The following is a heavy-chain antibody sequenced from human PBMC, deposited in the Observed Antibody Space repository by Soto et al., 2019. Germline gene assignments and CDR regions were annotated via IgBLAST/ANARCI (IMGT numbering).Heavy chain of an antibody. CDR3: ARDQISNHGDRAFDI. V-gene: IGHV4-59*01. D-gene: IGHD4-17*01. CDR1: GGSISSYY. Sequence: SETLSLTCTVSGGSISSYYWSWIRQPPGKGLEWIGYIYYSGSTNYNPSLKSRVTISVDTSKNQFSLKLSSVTAADTAVYYCARDQISNHGDRAFDIWGQGTMVTVSS. CDR2: IYYSGST. J-gene: IGHJ3*02.